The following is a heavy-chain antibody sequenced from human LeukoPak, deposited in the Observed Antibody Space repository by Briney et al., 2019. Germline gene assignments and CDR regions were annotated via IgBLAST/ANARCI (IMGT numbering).Heavy chain of an antibody. V-gene: IGHV1-2*02. J-gene: IGHJ4*02. D-gene: IGHD6-13*01. Sequence: ASVKVSCKASGYTFTGYSMHWVRQAPGQGLEWMGWINPYSGGTNFAQKFQDRVTMTRDTSISTAYMELSRLRSDDTAVYYCARVISGSWYFFDYWGQGTLVTVSS. CDR2: INPYSGGT. CDR3: ARVISGSWYFFDY. CDR1: GYTFTGYS.